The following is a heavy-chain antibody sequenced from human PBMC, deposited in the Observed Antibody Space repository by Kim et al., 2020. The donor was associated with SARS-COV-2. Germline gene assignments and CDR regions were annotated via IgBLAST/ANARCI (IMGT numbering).Heavy chain of an antibody. D-gene: IGHD3-16*01. CDR3: AKDPRTSPGWGAFVI. CDR2: ISDSGDKT. J-gene: IGHJ3*02. Sequence: GGSLRLSCAASGLTFSTYAMTWVRQAPGKGLEWVSSISDSGDKTYCADSVKGRFTISRDNSKNTLYLQINSLRAEDTAVYYFAKDPRTSPGWGAFVIWG. CDR1: GLTFSTYA. V-gene: IGHV3-23*01.